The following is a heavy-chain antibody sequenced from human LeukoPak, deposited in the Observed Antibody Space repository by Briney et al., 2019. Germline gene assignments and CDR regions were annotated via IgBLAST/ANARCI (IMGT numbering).Heavy chain of an antibody. CDR2: VLHSGAT. Sequence: PSETLSLTCTVSGGSISSPISYWGWIRQPPGTGLEWIATVLHSGATFYSPSLEGRLTISIDTSTNQFSLKVTSMTAADTAVYYCARRIVGVIDAFDYWGQGALVTVSS. CDR1: GGSISSPISY. V-gene: IGHV4-39*01. D-gene: IGHD1-26*01. J-gene: IGHJ4*02. CDR3: ARRIVGVIDAFDY.